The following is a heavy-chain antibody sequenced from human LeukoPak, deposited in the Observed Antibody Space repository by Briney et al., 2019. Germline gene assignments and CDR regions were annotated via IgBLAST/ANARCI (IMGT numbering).Heavy chain of an antibody. CDR2: ISYDGSTK. D-gene: IGHD3-10*01. J-gene: IGHJ6*02. CDR3: AKDRWFGELSHYYYGMDV. Sequence: PGGSLRLSCAASGFTFRRHATHWVRQAPGKGLEWVAVISYDGSTKYYADSVKGRFTISRDNSENTLHLQMNSLGADDTAVYYCAKDRWFGELSHYYYGMDVWGQGTTVTVSS. CDR1: GFTFRRHA. V-gene: IGHV3-30*18.